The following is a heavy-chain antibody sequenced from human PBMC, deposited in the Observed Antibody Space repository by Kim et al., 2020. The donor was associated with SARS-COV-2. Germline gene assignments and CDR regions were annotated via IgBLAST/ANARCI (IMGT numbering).Heavy chain of an antibody. CDR3: VRDHWTRFRFGGADDS. Sequence: LVKVSCKASGGTFYSHAFSWVRQAPGQGLEWMGGIVPILGTTNYTQRFQGRVTITADKPTTSVYLELSSLRSDDTAIYFCVRDHWTRFRFGGADDSWGQ. V-gene: IGHV1-69*10. CDR2: IVPILGTT. CDR1: GGTFYSHA. J-gene: IGHJ1*01. D-gene: IGHD3-16*01.